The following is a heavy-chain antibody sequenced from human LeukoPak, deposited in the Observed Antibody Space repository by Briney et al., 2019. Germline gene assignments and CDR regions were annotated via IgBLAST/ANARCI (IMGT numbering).Heavy chain of an antibody. CDR1: GGSISSSSYY. D-gene: IGHD2-15*01. CDR2: IYYSGST. V-gene: IGHV4-39*07. CDR3: ARGRCSGGSCYRAPIDY. Sequence: SETLSLTCIVSGGSISSSSYYWGWIRQPPGKGLEWIGSIYYSGSTYYNPSLKSRVTISVDTSKNQFSLKLSSVTAADTAVYYCARGRCSGGSCYRAPIDYWGQGTLVTVSS. J-gene: IGHJ4*02.